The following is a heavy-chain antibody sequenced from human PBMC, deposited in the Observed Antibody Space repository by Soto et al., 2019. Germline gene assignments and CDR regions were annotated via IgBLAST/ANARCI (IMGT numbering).Heavy chain of an antibody. V-gene: IGHV3-30*18. CDR3: AKDEYSSGWYWGFDC. CDR2: ISDDGRNK. CDR1: GFTFSSYG. Sequence: QVQLVESGGCVFQPVRSLILSCSASGFTFSSYGMHWFRQAPGQGLEWVAVISDDGRNKYDADSVKGRITIPRAKSKNTPYLQMNSLRAEDTAVYYCAKDEYSSGWYWGFDCWGQGTLVTVSS. J-gene: IGHJ4*02. D-gene: IGHD6-19*01.